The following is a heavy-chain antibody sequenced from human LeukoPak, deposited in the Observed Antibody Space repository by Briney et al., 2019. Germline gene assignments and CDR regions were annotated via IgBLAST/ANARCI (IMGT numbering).Heavy chain of an antibody. CDR2: IYHSGST. CDR1: GYSISSGYY. Sequence: SETLSLTCTVSGYSISSGYYWGWIRQPPGKGLEWIGSIYHSGSTYYNPSLKSRVTISVDTSKNQFSLKLSSVTAADTAVYYCASRRLSSAWTLRYWGQGTLVTVSS. D-gene: IGHD3-22*01. CDR3: ASRRLSSAWTLRY. J-gene: IGHJ4*02. V-gene: IGHV4-38-2*02.